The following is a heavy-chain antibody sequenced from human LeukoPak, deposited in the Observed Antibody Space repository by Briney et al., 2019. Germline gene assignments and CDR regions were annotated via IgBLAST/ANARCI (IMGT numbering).Heavy chain of an antibody. CDR1: GFTFSSLE. V-gene: IGHV3-48*03. J-gene: IGHJ4*02. Sequence: GGSLRLSCAASGFTFSSLEMTWVRQASGKGLEWVSYISSSGSTIYYADSVKGRFTISRDNAKNSLYLQMNSLRVEDTAIYHCARGRFGLDWGQGTLVTVSS. D-gene: IGHD3-10*01. CDR2: ISSSGSTI. CDR3: ARGRFGLD.